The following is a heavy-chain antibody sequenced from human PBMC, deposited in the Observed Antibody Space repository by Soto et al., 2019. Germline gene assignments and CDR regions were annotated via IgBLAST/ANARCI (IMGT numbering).Heavy chain of an antibody. D-gene: IGHD1-20*01. CDR1: GYTFTSYA. CDR3: ARGITLPTPLDD. CDR2: INAGNGNT. J-gene: IGHJ4*02. V-gene: IGHV1-3*01. Sequence: GASVKVSCKASGYTFTSYAMHWVRQAPGQRLEWMGWINAGNGNTKYSQKFQGRVTITRDTSASTAYMELSSLRSEDTAVYDCARGITLPTPLDDWGQGTLVTVSS.